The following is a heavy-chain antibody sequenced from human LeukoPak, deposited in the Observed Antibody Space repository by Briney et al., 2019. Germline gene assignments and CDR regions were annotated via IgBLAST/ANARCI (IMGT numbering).Heavy chain of an antibody. J-gene: IGHJ6*03. D-gene: IGHD1-14*01. CDR3: ARRNHYFYYMDV. Sequence: SETLSLTCTVSGGSISSFYWSWIRQSPVKGLEWIGYIFPSGSAFYNPSLESRVTISQDTSENQFSLRLGSVTAADTAVYYCARRNHYFYYMDVWGKGTTVTVSS. CDR1: GGSISSFY. V-gene: IGHV4-4*09. CDR2: IFPSGSA.